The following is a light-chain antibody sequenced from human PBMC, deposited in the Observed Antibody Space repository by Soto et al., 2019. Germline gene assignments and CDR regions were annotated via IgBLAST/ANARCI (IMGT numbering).Light chain of an antibody. CDR1: RSLSSSY. J-gene: IGKJ2*01. Sequence: EIVLTQSPGTLSLSTGERATLSCRASRSLSSSYVVWYQQKPGQAPRLLIYAASRRATGIPDRFSGSGSATEYTLTISRLEPEDFAVYYGQQQGTFGQGTKLEIK. CDR3: QQQGT. V-gene: IGKV3-20*01. CDR2: AAS.